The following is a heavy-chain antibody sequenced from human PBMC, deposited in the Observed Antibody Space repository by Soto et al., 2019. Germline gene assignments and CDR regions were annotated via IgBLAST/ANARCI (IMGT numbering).Heavy chain of an antibody. Sequence: PGGSLRLSCSASGFTFSKYAMDWVRQAPGKGLEWVSSITGSGGTTYYADSVKGRFTISRDNSKNTLYLQMNSLRAEDTAVYYCAKDRDGGGYFGIIFDYWGQGTLVTVSS. CDR2: ITGSGGTT. CDR3: AKDRDGGGYFGIIFDY. J-gene: IGHJ4*02. CDR1: GFTFSKYA. V-gene: IGHV3-23*01. D-gene: IGHD3-22*01.